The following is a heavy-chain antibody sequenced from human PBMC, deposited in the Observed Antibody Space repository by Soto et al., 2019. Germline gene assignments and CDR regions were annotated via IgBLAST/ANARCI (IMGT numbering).Heavy chain of an antibody. CDR1: GYSFTSYW. CDR3: ARRTYYCDSSGYYDDAFDI. V-gene: IGHV5-10-1*01. Sequence: GESLKISCKGSGYSFTSYWISWVRQMPGKGLEWMGRIDPSDSYTNYSPSFQGHVTISADKSISTAYLQWSSLKASDTAMYYCARRTYYCDSSGYYDDAFDIWGQGTMVTVSS. D-gene: IGHD3-22*01. J-gene: IGHJ3*02. CDR2: IDPSDSYT.